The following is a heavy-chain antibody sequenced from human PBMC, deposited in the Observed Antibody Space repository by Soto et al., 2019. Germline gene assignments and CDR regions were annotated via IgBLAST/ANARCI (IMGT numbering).Heavy chain of an antibody. CDR2: ISWNSGSI. CDR3: AKSSETAAGTSYYYYYMDV. D-gene: IGHD6-13*01. Sequence: EVQLVESGGGLVQPGRSLRLSCAASGFTFDDYAMHWVRQAPGKGLEWVSGISWNSGSIGYADSVKGRFTISRDNAKNSLYLQMNSLRAEDTALYYCAKSSETAAGTSYYYYYMDVWGKGTTVTVS. J-gene: IGHJ6*03. V-gene: IGHV3-9*01. CDR1: GFTFDDYA.